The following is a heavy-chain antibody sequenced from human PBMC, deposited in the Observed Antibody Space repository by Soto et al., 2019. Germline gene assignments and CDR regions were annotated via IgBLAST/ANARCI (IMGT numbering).Heavy chain of an antibody. CDR3: AREGDVVLWFGELSGGAFDI. D-gene: IGHD3-10*01. J-gene: IGHJ3*02. CDR1: GFTFSSYA. V-gene: IGHV3-30-3*01. Sequence: GGSLRLSCAASGFTFSSYAMHWVRQAPGKGLEWVAVISYDGSNKYYADSVKGRFTISRDNSKNTLYLQMNSLRAEDTVVFYCAREGDVVLWFGELSGGAFDIWGQGTMVTVSS. CDR2: ISYDGSNK.